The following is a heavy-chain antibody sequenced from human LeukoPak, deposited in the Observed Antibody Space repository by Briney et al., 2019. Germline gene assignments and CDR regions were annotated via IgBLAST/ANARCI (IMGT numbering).Heavy chain of an antibody. CDR2: IYYSGST. D-gene: IGHD2-15*01. J-gene: IGHJ5*02. V-gene: IGHV4-30-4*01. CDR3: ARGENCSGGSCYFVTRYNNWFDP. CDR1: GGSISSGDYY. Sequence: SEALSLTCTVSGGSISSGDYYWSWIRQPPGKGLVWIGYIYYSGSTYYNPSLESRVTISVDTSKNQFSLKLSSVTAADTAVYYCARGENCSGGSCYFVTRYNNWFDPWGQGTLVTVSS.